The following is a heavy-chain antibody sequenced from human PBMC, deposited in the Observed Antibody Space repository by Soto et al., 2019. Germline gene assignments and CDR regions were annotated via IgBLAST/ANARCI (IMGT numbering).Heavy chain of an antibody. D-gene: IGHD3-3*01. CDR1: GYTFTGYY. J-gene: IGHJ4*02. CDR3: ARGRGYDFWSGYLDYFDY. V-gene: IGHV1-2*04. CDR2: INPNSGGT. Sequence: ASVKVSCKASGYTFTGYYMHWVRQAPGQGLEWMGWINPNSGGTNYAQKLQGWVTMTRDTSISTAYMELSRLRSDDTAVYYCARGRGYDFWSGYLDYFDYWGQGTLVTVSS.